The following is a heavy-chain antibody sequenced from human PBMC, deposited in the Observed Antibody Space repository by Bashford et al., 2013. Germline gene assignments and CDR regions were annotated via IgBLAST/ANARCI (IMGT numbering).Heavy chain of an antibody. D-gene: IGHD1-26*01. V-gene: IGHV1-2*02. Sequence: ASVKVSCKASGYTFSDYYLHWVRQAPGQGLECMGWINPSTGGTTYAQKFQGRVTMTRDTSISTAYMELSSLRSDDTAVYFCARDGPVVGVWNAFDVWGQGTVVT. CDR2: INPSTGGT. CDR3: ARDGPVVGVWNAFDV. J-gene: IGHJ3*01. CDR1: GYTFSDYY.